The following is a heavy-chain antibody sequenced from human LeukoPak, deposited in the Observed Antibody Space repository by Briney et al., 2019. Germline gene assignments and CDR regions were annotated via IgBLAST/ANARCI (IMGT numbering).Heavy chain of an antibody. V-gene: IGHV3-30*03. J-gene: IGHJ6*02. CDR2: ISYDGSNE. Sequence: GGSLTLSCAASGCAFSGDGVHWVREAPGKGLEWVAAISYDGSNEYFGDSLKGRSTISRDNSKNTLYLQMNRLRVEDTAVYYCVRGEYYSSSGMDVWGQGTTVTVSS. CDR3: VRGEYYSSSGMDV. CDR1: GCAFSGDG. D-gene: IGHD3-10*01.